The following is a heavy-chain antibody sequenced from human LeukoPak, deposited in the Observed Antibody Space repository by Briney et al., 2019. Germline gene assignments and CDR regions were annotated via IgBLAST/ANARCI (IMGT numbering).Heavy chain of an antibody. CDR1: GFTFSSFA. D-gene: IGHD2-21*02. Sequence: PGGSPRLSCAASGFTFSSFAMSWVRQAPGKGLEWVSGISNTGGKYYTDSVKGRFTISRDNSQNTLYLQMGRLRAEDTAVYFCAKVGAWYPADYWGQGTRVTVSS. V-gene: IGHV3-23*01. CDR3: AKVGAWYPADY. CDR2: ISNTGGK. J-gene: IGHJ4*02.